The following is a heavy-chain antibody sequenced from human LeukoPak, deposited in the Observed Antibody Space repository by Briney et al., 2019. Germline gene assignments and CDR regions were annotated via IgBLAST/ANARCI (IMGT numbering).Heavy chain of an antibody. V-gene: IGHV1-18*01. D-gene: IGHD6-19*01. J-gene: IGHJ3*02. CDR2: ISAYNGNT. Sequence: ASVKVSCKASGYTFTSYGISWVRQAPGQGLEWMGWISAYNGNTNYAQKLQGRVTMTTDTSTSTAYMELRSLRSDDTAVYYCARTDSSGYQVRSKRAFDIWGQGTMVTVSS. CDR3: ARTDSSGYQVRSKRAFDI. CDR1: GYTFTSYG.